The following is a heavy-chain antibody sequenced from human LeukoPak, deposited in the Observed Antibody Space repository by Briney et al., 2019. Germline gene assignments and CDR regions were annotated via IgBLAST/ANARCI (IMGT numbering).Heavy chain of an antibody. CDR1: GGSISSYY. J-gene: IGHJ3*02. Sequence: SETLSLTCTVSGGSISSYYWSWIRQPPGKGLEWIGYIYYSGSTNYNPSLKSRVTISVDTSENQFSLKLSSVTAADTAVYYCAASNRDYYDSSGDIWGQGTMVTVSS. CDR3: AASNRDYYDSSGDI. V-gene: IGHV4-59*01. D-gene: IGHD3-22*01. CDR2: IYYSGST.